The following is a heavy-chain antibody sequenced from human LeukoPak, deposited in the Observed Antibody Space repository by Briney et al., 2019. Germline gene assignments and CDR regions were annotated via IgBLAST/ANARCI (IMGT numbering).Heavy chain of an antibody. CDR2: TYYRTNSYN. V-gene: IGHV6-1*01. D-gene: IGHD1-1*01. Sequence: PSQTLSLTCAVSGDTFSSNSAGWNWLRQSPSRGLEWLVRTYYRTNSYNDYAESVKSRIIINPDTSKNQFSLQLSSVTPEDSAVYYCARDTGWNLDFWGQGTLVTVSS. J-gene: IGHJ4*02. CDR3: ARDTGWNLDF. CDR1: GDTFSSNSAG.